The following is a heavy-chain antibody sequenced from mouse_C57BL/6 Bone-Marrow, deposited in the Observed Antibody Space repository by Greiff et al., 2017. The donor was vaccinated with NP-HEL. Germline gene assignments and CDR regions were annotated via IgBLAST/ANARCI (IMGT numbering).Heavy chain of an antibody. Sequence: QVQLKESGAELVRPGASVKLSCKASGYTFTDYYINWVKQRPGQGLEWIARIYHGSGNTYYNEKLKGKATLTAEKSSSAAYMQLSSLTSEDSAVDFCANSYSNCPYYAMDYWGQGTSVTVSS. CDR2: IYHGSGNT. CDR3: ANSYSNCPYYAMDY. D-gene: IGHD2-5*01. J-gene: IGHJ4*01. V-gene: IGHV1-76*01. CDR1: GYTFTDYY.